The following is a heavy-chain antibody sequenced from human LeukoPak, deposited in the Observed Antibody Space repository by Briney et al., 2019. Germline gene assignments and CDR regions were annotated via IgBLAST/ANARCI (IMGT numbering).Heavy chain of an antibody. V-gene: IGHV1-18*01. CDR3: AREREMATTPFDY. Sequence: ASVKVSCKASGGTFSSYAISWVRQAPGQGLEWMGWISAYNGNTNYAQKLQGRVTMTTDTSTSTAYMELRSLRSDDTAVYYCAREREMATTPFDYWGQGTLVTVSS. D-gene: IGHD5-24*01. J-gene: IGHJ4*02. CDR1: GGTFSSYA. CDR2: ISAYNGNT.